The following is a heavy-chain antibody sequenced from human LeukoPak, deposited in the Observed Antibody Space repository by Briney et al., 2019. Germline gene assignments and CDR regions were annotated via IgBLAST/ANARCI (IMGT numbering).Heavy chain of an antibody. J-gene: IGHJ3*02. CDR3: ARVAYGDYFSAFDI. V-gene: IGHV4-39*07. D-gene: IGHD4-17*01. Sequence: SSETLSLTCTVSGGSISSSSYYWGWIRQPPGKGLEWIGSIYYSGSTYYNPSLKSRVTISVDTSKNQFSLKLSSVTAADTAVYYCARVAYGDYFSAFDIWGQGTMVTVSS. CDR1: GGSISSSSYY. CDR2: IYYSGST.